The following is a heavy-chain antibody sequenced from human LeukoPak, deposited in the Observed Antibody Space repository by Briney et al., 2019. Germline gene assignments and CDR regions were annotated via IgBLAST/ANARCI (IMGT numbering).Heavy chain of an antibody. J-gene: IGHJ6*02. CDR2: IKQDGSEK. V-gene: IGHV3-7*01. D-gene: IGHD1-26*01. Sequence: GGSLRLSCAASGFTFSSYWMSWVRQAPGKGLEWVANIKQDGSEKYYVDSVKGRFTISRDNAKNSLYLQMNSLRAEDTAVYYCARDPESIVGATTVDVWGQGTTVTVSS. CDR1: GFTFSSYW. CDR3: ARDPESIVGATTVDV.